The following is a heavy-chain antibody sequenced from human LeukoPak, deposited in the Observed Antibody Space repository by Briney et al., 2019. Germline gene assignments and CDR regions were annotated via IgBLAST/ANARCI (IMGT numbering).Heavy chain of an antibody. CDR3: VRIFGYYQESMDV. D-gene: IGHD3-3*01. CDR2: IYYSGST. J-gene: IGHJ6*02. CDR1: GGSISSSSYY. Sequence: SETLSLTCTVSGGSISSSSYYWGWIRQPPGKGLEWIGSIYYSGSTYYNPSLKSRVTISVDTSKNQFSLKLSSVTAADTAVYYCVRIFGYYQESMDVWGPGITVTVSS. V-gene: IGHV4-39*07.